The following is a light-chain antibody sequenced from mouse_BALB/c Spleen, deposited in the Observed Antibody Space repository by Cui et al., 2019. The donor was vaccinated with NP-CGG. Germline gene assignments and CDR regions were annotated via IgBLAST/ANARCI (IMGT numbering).Light chain of an antibody. CDR2: GTN. CDR3: ALWYSNHWV. V-gene: IGLV1*01. Sequence: QAVVTQESALTTSPGETVTLTCRSSTGTVTTNNYANWVQEKPDHLFTGLIGGTNNRPPGVPARFSGSLIGDKAALTLTGAQTEDEAIYFCALWYSNHWVFGGGTKLTVL. CDR1: TGTVTTNNY. J-gene: IGLJ1*01.